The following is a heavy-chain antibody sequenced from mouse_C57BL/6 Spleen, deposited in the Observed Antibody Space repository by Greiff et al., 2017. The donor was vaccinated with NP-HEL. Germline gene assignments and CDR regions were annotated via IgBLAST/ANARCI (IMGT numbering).Heavy chain of an antibody. CDR3: ARGDSSGYGGAMDY. CDR2: IYPGGGYT. V-gene: IGHV1-63*01. CDR1: GYTFTNYW. J-gene: IGHJ4*01. D-gene: IGHD3-2*02. Sequence: QVQLKQSGAELVRPGTSVKMSCKASGYTFTNYWIGWAKQRPGHGLEWIGDIYPGGGYTNYNEKFKGKATLTADKSSSTAYMQFSSLTSEDSAIYYCARGDSSGYGGAMDYWGQGTSVTVSS.